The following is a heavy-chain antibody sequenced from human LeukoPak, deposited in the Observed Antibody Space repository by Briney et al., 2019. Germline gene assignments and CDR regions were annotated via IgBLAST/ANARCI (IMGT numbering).Heavy chain of an antibody. Sequence: SETLSLTCTVSGGSISSYYWSWIRQPAGKGLEWIGRIYTSGSTNYNPSLKSRVTMSVDMSKNQFSLKLSSVTAADTAVYYCAITIVSSGWFVSYYGMDVWGQGTTVTVSS. D-gene: IGHD6-19*01. J-gene: IGHJ6*02. V-gene: IGHV4-4*07. CDR2: IYTSGST. CDR1: GGSISSYY. CDR3: AITIVSSGWFVSYYGMDV.